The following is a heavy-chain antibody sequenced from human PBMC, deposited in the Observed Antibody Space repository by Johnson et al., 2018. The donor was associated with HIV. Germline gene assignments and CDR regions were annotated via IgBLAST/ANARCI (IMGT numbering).Heavy chain of an antibody. Sequence: QMLLVESGGGVVQPGGSLRLSCAASGFTFSSYGMHWVRQAPGKGLEWVAFIRYDGSYKYYADSVKGRFTISRDNSKNTLFLQMNSLGAEDTAVYYCAKDHDCGDAFDIWGQGTMVAVSS. CDR3: AKDHDCGDAFDI. V-gene: IGHV3-30*02. CDR1: GFTFSSYG. CDR2: IRYDGSYK. D-gene: IGHD2-21*02. J-gene: IGHJ3*02.